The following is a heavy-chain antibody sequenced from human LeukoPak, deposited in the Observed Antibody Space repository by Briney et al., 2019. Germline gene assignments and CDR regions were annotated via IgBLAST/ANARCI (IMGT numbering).Heavy chain of an antibody. V-gene: IGHV4-59*01. CDR2: IYYSGST. Sequence: SETLSLTCTVSGGSISSYYWSWIRQPPGKGLEWIGYIYYSGSTNYNPSLKSRVTISVDTSKNQFSLKLSSVTAADTAVYYCARANPLYGTYYFDSWGQGTLVTVSS. J-gene: IGHJ4*02. CDR1: GGSISSYY. CDR3: ARANPLYGTYYFDS. D-gene: IGHD4-17*01.